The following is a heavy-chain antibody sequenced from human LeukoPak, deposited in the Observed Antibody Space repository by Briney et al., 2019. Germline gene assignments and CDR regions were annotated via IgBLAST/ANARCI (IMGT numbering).Heavy chain of an antibody. D-gene: IGHD6-19*01. CDR1: GFTFSSYA. Sequence: GGSLRLSCAASGFTFSSYAMSWVRQAPGKGLEWVSAISGSGGSTYYADSVKGRFTISRDNSKNTLYLQMNSLTAEDTAVYYCAKPGAPGGGWYFDYWGQGTLVTVSS. CDR2: ISGSGGST. CDR3: AKPGAPGGGWYFDY. J-gene: IGHJ4*02. V-gene: IGHV3-23*01.